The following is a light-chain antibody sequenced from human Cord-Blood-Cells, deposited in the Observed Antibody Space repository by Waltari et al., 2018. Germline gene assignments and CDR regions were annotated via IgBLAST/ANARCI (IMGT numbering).Light chain of an antibody. Sequence: EIVMTQSPATLSVSPGERATLSSRASQGVSSNLAWYQQKPGQAPSLLNYGASTRATGIPARLSGSGSETVVTLTISSLQSEDFAVYFCKQYNNWPPWPFGQGTTVEIK. V-gene: IGKV3D-15*01. CDR2: GAS. J-gene: IGKJ1*01. CDR3: KQYNNWPPWP. CDR1: QGVSSN.